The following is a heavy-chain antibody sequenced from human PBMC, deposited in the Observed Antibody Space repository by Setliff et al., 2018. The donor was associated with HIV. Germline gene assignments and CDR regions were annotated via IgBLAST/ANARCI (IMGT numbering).Heavy chain of an antibody. Sequence: GGSLRLSCAASGFSFSTSDMTWVRQAPGKGLEWVSSISDGGVATYNSDSVKGRFTISRDNSKNTLYLQMKSLRAEDTATYYCAREIGLTMIPFSQNYYYMDVWGKGATVTVSS. CDR3: AREIGLTMIPFSQNYYYMDV. CDR1: GFSFSTSD. CDR2: ISDGGVAT. D-gene: IGHD3-22*01. V-gene: IGHV3-23*01. J-gene: IGHJ6*03.